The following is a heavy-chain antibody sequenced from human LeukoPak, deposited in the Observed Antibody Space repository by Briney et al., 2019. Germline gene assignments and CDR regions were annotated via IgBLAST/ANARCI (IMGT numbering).Heavy chain of an antibody. Sequence: SETLSLTCSVSSGSIISNNDYWGWIRQPPGKGLEWIATIHYSGRTYYNPSLKSRVTISVDTSKNQFSLKLSSVTAADTAVYYCARGYSSSWYVVNYYMDVWGKGTTVTVSS. CDR1: SGSIISNNDY. CDR3: ARGYSSSWYVVNYYMDV. J-gene: IGHJ6*03. V-gene: IGHV4-39*07. CDR2: IHYSGRT. D-gene: IGHD6-13*01.